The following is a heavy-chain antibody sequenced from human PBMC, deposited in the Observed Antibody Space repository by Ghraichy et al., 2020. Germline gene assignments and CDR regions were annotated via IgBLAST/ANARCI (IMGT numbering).Heavy chain of an antibody. Sequence: GGSLRLSCAASGFTFSSYGMHWVRQAPGKGLEWVAFIRYDGSNKYYADSVKGRFTISRDNSKNTLYLQMNSLRAEDTAVYYCAKMGEGSVGGNPREVYFDYWGQGTLVTVSS. CDR2: IRYDGSNK. CDR3: AKMGEGSVGGNPREVYFDY. J-gene: IGHJ4*02. V-gene: IGHV3-30*02. CDR1: GFTFSSYG. D-gene: IGHD4-23*01.